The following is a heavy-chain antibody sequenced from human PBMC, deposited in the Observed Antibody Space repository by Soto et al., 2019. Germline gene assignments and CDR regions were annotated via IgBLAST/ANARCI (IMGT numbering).Heavy chain of an antibody. V-gene: IGHV4-39*01. CDR2: IYYSGST. CDR3: ARQRQYIVVVPAAINFDY. D-gene: IGHD2-2*01. J-gene: IGHJ4*02. Sequence: SETLSLTCTVSGGSISSSSYYWGWIRQPPGKGLEWIGSIYYSGSTYYNPSLKSRVTISVDTSKNQFSLKLSSVTAADTAVYYCARQRQYIVVVPAAINFDYWGQGTLVT. CDR1: GGSISSSSYY.